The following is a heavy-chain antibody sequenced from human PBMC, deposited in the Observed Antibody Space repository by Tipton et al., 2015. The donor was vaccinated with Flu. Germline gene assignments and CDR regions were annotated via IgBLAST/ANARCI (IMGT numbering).Heavy chain of an antibody. Sequence: TLSLTCTVSGGSINSTTYYWGWVRQPPGKGLEWIATVFHSGLTYYNPSLKSRVSMSVDTSKNQFSLKLSSVTAADTAVYYCARGGAGITMVRGATYYYYYMDVWGKGTTVTVSS. CDR1: GGSINSTTYY. CDR3: ARGGAGITMVRGATYYYYYMDV. CDR2: VFHSGLT. J-gene: IGHJ6*03. D-gene: IGHD3-10*01. V-gene: IGHV4-39*07.